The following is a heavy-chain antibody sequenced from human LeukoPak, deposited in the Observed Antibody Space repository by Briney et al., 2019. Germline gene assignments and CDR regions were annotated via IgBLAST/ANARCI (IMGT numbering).Heavy chain of an antibody. CDR2: ISWNSGSI. CDR1: GFTFSSYG. CDR3: AKGQPGGTESRGMDV. Sequence: GGSLRLSCAASGFTFSSYGMHWVRQAPGKGLEWVSGISWNSGSIGYADSVKGRFTISRDNAKNSLYLQMNSLRAEDTALYYCAKGQPGGTESRGMDVWGQGTTVTVSS. V-gene: IGHV3-9*01. J-gene: IGHJ6*02. D-gene: IGHD2-2*01.